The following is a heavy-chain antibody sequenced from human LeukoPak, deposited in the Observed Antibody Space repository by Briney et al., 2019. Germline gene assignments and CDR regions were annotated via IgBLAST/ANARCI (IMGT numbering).Heavy chain of an antibody. V-gene: IGHV3-53*01. CDR1: GFTVSRSY. J-gene: IGHJ5*02. D-gene: IGHD5-18*01. CDR2: IYSGGTT. CDR3: ARGRGYSQSNWVDP. Sequence: PGGSLRLSCAASGFTVSRSYMIWARQAPEKGLEWVSVIYSGGTTYYADSVKGRFTISRDNSKNTLYLQMNSLGAEDTAVYYCARGRGYSQSNWVDPWGQGTMVTVSA.